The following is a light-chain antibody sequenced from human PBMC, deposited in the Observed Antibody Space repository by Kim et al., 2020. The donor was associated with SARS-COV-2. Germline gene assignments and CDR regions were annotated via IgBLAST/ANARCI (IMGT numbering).Light chain of an antibody. CDR2: QDS. Sequence: SVSPGQTASITCSGDKLGDKYACWYQQKPGQSPVLVIYQDSKRPSGIPERFSGSNAGNTATLTISGTQAMDEADYYCQAWDSSTGVFGTGTKVTVL. CDR1: KLGDKY. CDR3: QAWDSSTGV. V-gene: IGLV3-1*01. J-gene: IGLJ1*01.